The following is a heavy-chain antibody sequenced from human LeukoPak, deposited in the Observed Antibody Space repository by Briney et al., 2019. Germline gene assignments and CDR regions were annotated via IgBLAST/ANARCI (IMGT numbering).Heavy chain of an antibody. CDR3: ARGRSWPLDY. Sequence: SQTLPLTCAISGDTVSGNTVSWHWIRQSPSRGLEWLGRTYYRSKWGSDYAVSVKSRMTINTDTSKNQFSLQLNSVTPEDTAVYYCARGRSWPLDYWGQGTLVTVSS. V-gene: IGHV6-1*01. CDR2: TYYRSKWGS. J-gene: IGHJ4*02. CDR1: GDTVSGNTVS. D-gene: IGHD6-13*01.